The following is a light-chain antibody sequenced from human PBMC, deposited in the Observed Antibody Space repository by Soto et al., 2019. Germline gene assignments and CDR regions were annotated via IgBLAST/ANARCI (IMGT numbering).Light chain of an antibody. CDR2: GAS. CDR3: QQYNNWAPLT. J-gene: IGKJ4*01. V-gene: IGKV3-15*01. CDR1: QSVSSN. Sequence: EIVMTQSPATLSVSPGERATLSCRASQSVSSNLAWYQQKPGQAPRLLIYGASTRATGIPARFSGSGSGAEFTLTSSGRQSEDFAVYYCQQYNNWAPLTFGGGTKVEIK.